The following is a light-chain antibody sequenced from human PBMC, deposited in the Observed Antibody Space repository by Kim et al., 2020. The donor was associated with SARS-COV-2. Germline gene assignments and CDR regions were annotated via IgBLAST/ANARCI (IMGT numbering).Light chain of an antibody. J-gene: IGKJ2*01. Sequence: DIHMTQSPSTLSASVGDRVTITCRASQSITLLAWYQQKPGKAPKLLIYQASTLESGVPSRFSGSGSGTEFSLTISSLQPDDFATYHCLHYDRYPYTFGQGTKLEI. CDR2: QAS. CDR1: QSITL. V-gene: IGKV1-5*01. CDR3: LHYDRYPYT.